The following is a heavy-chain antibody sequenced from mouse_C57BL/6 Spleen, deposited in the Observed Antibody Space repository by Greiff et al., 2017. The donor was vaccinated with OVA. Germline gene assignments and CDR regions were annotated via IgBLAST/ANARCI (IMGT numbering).Heavy chain of an antibody. Sequence: VQLKESGPELVKPGASVKMSCKASGYTFTDYNMHWVKQSHGKSLEWIGYINPNNGGTSYNQKFKGKATLTVNKSSSTAYMELRSLTSEDSAVYYCARIQLRLRGFAYWGQGTLVTVSA. CDR3: ARIQLRLRGFAY. V-gene: IGHV1-22*01. CDR1: GYTFTDYN. CDR2: INPNNGGT. J-gene: IGHJ3*01. D-gene: IGHD3-2*02.